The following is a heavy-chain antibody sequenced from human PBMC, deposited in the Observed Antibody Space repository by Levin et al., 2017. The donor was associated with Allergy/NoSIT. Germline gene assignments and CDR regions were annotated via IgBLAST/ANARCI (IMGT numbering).Heavy chain of an antibody. Sequence: GESLKISCKTSGYDFNTYWIGWVRQKSGKGLEWMGIIWPGDSDSKYSVSFQGQVTISVDKSLSTSYLEWSSLKSSDTAVYYCARPWRPSWPGTSCYVLDSWGQGTLVTVSP. J-gene: IGHJ4*02. D-gene: IGHD2-2*01. CDR3: ARPWRPSWPGTSCYVLDS. V-gene: IGHV5-51*01. CDR1: GYDFNTYW. CDR2: IWPGDSDS.